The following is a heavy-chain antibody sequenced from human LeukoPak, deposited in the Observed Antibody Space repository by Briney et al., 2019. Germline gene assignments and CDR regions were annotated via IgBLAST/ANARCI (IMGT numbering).Heavy chain of an antibody. CDR1: GGSVSSGSYY. CDR2: IYYSGST. CDR3: ARDSRSRGMDV. J-gene: IGHJ6*02. V-gene: IGHV4-61*01. Sequence: PSETLSLTCTVSGGSVSSGSYYWSWIRQPPGKGLEWIGYIYYSGSTNYNPSLKSRVTISVDTSKNQFSLKLSSVTAADTAVYYCARDSRSRGMDVWGQGTTVTVSS.